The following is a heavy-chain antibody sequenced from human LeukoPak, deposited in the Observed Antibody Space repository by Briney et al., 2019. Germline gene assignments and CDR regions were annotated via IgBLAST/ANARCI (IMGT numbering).Heavy chain of an antibody. J-gene: IGHJ5*02. D-gene: IGHD2-2*01. V-gene: IGHV1-69*04. Sequence: SVKVSCKASGGTFSSYAISWVRQAPGQGLEWMGRIIPILGIANYAQKFQGRVTITADKSTSTAYMELSSLRSEDTAVYYCARDRYCSSTSCYGSITRFDPWGQGTLVTVSS. CDR1: GGTFSSYA. CDR2: IIPILGIA. CDR3: ARDRYCSSTSCYGSITRFDP.